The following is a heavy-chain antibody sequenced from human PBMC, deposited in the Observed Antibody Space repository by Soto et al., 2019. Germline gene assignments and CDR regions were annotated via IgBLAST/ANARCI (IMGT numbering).Heavy chain of an antibody. V-gene: IGHV1-18*01. J-gene: IGHJ6*03. CDR2: ISAYNGNT. Sequence: ASVKVSCKASGYTFTSYGISWVRQAPGQGLEWMGWISAYNGNTNYAQKLQGRVTMTTDTSTSTAYMELRSLRSDDTAVYYCAREPYQLPSAATAPNYYYYYMDVWGKGTTVTVSS. CDR1: GYTFTSYG. D-gene: IGHD2-2*01. CDR3: AREPYQLPSAATAPNYYYYYMDV.